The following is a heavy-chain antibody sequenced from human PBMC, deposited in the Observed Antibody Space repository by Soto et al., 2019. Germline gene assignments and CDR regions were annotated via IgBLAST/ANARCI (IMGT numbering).Heavy chain of an antibody. D-gene: IGHD3-22*01. V-gene: IGHV1-69*13. J-gene: IGHJ4*02. CDR2: IIPIFGTA. CDR1: GGTFSSYA. Sequence: SVKVSCKASGGTFSSYAISWVRQAPGQGLEWMGGIIPIFGTANYAQKFQGRVTITADESTSTAYMELSSLRSEDTAVYYCARGPYYYDSSGLKGRGRHFDYWGQGTLVTVS. CDR3: ARGPYYYDSSGLKGRGRHFDY.